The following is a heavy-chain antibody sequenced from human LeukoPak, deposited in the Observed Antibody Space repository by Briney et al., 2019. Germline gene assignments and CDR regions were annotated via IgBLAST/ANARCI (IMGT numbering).Heavy chain of an antibody. J-gene: IGHJ2*01. V-gene: IGHV4-39*07. CDR2: INHSGST. CDR3: ARGLSRGRYFDL. CDR1: GGSISSSSYY. Sequence: SETLSLTCTVSGGSISSSSYYWGWIRQPPGKGLEWIGEINHSGSTNYNPSLKSRVTISVDTSKNQFSLKLSSVTAADTAVYYCARGLSRGRYFDLWGRGTLVTVSS. D-gene: IGHD3-10*01.